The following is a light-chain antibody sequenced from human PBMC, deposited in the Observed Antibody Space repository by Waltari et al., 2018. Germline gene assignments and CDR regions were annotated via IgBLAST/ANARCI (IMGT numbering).Light chain of an antibody. CDR2: KAS. J-gene: IGKJ1*01. V-gene: IGKV1-5*03. CDR1: QTISSW. CDR3: QQFNSFPWT. Sequence: DLQMTQSPSSLSASVGDSVTITCRASQTISSWLARYQQKPGKAPKLLIYKASTLESGVPSRFSGSGSGTEFTLTISSLQPGDFATYYCQQFNSFPWTFGHGTKVEIK.